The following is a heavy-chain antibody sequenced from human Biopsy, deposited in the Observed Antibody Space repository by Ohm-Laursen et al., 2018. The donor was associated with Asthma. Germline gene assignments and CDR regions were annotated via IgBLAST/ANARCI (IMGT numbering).Heavy chain of an antibody. V-gene: IGHV3-74*01. CDR1: GFTFSSYW. CDR3: ARGPAWQQLDN. D-gene: IGHD6-13*01. J-gene: IGHJ4*02. CDR2: INSDGSST. Sequence: SLRLSCAASGFTFSSYWMHWVRQAPGKGLVWVSRINSDGSSTSYADSVKGRFTISRDNAKNTLYLEMNSLRTEDTAVYYRARGPAWQQLDNWGQGTLVTVSS.